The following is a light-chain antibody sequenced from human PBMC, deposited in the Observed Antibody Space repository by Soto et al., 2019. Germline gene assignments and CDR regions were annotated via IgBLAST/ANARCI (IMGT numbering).Light chain of an antibody. CDR1: SSDVGAYNY. V-gene: IGLV2-14*03. CDR2: DVN. J-gene: IGLJ3*02. CDR3: TSYTTSSTGV. Sequence: QSALTQPASVSGSPGQSITISCTGTSSDVGAYNYVAWYQQHPGKAPKLIIHDVNNRPSGVSNRFSGSKSGNMASLTISGLQAEDEADYYCTSYTTSSTGVFGGGTKVTVL.